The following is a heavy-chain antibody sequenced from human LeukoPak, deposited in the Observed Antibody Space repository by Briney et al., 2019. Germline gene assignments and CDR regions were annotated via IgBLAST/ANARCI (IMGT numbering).Heavy chain of an antibody. V-gene: IGHV3-21*04. CDR3: ARELTDYGDYGIDY. D-gene: IGHD4-17*01. CDR1: GFTFSSYS. Sequence: GGSLRLSCAASGFTFSSYSMNWVRQAPGKGLEWVSSISSSSSYIYYADSVKGRFTISRDNSKNTLYLQMNSLRAEDTAVYYCARELTDYGDYGIDYWGQGTLVTVSS. J-gene: IGHJ4*02. CDR2: ISSSSSYI.